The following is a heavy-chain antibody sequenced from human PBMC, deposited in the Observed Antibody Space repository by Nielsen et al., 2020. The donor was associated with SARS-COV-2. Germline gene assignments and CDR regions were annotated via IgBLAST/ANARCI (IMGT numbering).Heavy chain of an antibody. J-gene: IGHJ5*02. CDR1: GFTFSSYA. CDR2: ISYDGSNK. CDR3: ARESYYDSSEDP. D-gene: IGHD3-22*01. Sequence: GGSLRLSCAASGFTFSSYAMSWVRQAPGKGLEWVAVISYDGSNKYYADSVKGRFTISRDNAKNSVYLQMNSLRAEDTAVYYCARESYYDSSEDPWGQGTLVTVSS. V-gene: IGHV3-30-3*01.